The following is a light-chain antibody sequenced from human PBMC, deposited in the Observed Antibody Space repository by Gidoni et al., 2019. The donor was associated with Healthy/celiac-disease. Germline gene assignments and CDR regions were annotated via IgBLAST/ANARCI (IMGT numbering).Light chain of an antibody. CDR3: QQYGSSPIT. CDR1: QCVSSSY. J-gene: IGKJ5*01. CDR2: GAS. V-gene: IGKV3-20*01. Sequence: EIELTQSPGTLSLSPGERATLSCSASQCVSSSYLAWYQQKPCQAPRLLIYGASSRATGIPDRFSGSGSGTDFTLTISRLEPADFAVSYCQQYGSSPITFGQGTRLEIK.